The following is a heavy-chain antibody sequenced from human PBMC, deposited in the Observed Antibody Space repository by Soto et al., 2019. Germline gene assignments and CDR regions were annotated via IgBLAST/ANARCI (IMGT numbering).Heavy chain of an antibody. D-gene: IGHD2-2*01. CDR2: FDPEDGET. J-gene: IGHJ5*02. Sequence: ASVKVSCKVSGYTLTELSMHWVRQAPGKGLEWMGGFDPEDGETIYAQKFQGRVTMTEDTSTDTAYMELSSLRSEDTAVYYCATAASGIVVVPAARGLHWFDPWGQGTLVTVS. V-gene: IGHV1-24*01. CDR1: GYTLTELS. CDR3: ATAASGIVVVPAARGLHWFDP.